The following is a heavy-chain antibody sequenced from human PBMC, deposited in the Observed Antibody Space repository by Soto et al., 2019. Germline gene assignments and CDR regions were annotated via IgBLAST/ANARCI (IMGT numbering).Heavy chain of an antibody. CDR2: ISYDGSNK. V-gene: IGHV3-30-3*01. CDR3: ARMPSDIVVVPAASRDY. Sequence: QVQLVESGGGVVQPGRSLRLSCAASGFTFSSYAMHWVRQAPGKGLEWVAVISYDGSNKYYADSVKGRFTISRDNSKNTLYLQMNSLRAEDTAVYYCARMPSDIVVVPAASRDYWGQGTLVTVSS. J-gene: IGHJ4*02. D-gene: IGHD2-2*01. CDR1: GFTFSSYA.